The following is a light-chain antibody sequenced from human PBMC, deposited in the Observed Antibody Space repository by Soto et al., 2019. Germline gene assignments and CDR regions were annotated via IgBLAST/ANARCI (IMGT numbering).Light chain of an antibody. CDR3: AAWDDSLSCPGV. V-gene: IGLV1-47*01. Sequence: QSVLTQPPSASGTPGQRVTISCSGSSSNIGNFYVYWYQQLPGTAPKLLIYKNNQRPLGVPDRFSGSKSCTSASLAISGLRSEDEADYYCAAWDDSLSCPGVCGGGTKLTVL. J-gene: IGLJ7*01. CDR1: SSNIGNFY. CDR2: KNN.